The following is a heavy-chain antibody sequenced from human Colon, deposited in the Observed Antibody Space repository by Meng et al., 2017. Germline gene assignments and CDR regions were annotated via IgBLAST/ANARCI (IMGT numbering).Heavy chain of an antibody. J-gene: IGHJ4*02. V-gene: IGHV6-1*01. CDR1: GDSVSSNTAA. D-gene: IGHD5-18*01. Sequence: QVQLQQSGPGLVKPAPTLSLTCVIPGDSVSSNTAAWNWIRQSPSRGLEWLGRTYYRSKWYNEYAVSVKSRMTFNADTSKNQVSLQVNSVTPEDTAVYYCARDHGYSYGLPLDYWGQGILVTVSS. CDR3: ARDHGYSYGLPLDY. CDR2: TYYRSKWYN.